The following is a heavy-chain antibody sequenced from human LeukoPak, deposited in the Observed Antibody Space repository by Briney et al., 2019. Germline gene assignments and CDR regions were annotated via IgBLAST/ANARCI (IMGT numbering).Heavy chain of an antibody. V-gene: IGHV1-69*13. Sequence: GASVKVSCKASGGTFSSYAISWVRQAPGQGLEWMGGIIPIFGTANYAQKFQGRVPITADESTSTAYMELSSLRSEDTAVYYCARLRLLWFGESYYYYGMDVWGKGTTVTVSS. D-gene: IGHD3-10*01. CDR1: GGTFSSYA. CDR3: ARLRLLWFGESYYYYGMDV. CDR2: IIPIFGTA. J-gene: IGHJ6*04.